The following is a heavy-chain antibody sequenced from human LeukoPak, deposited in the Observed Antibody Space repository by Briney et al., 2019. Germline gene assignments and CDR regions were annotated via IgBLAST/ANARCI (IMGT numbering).Heavy chain of an antibody. V-gene: IGHV3-30*04. CDR3: ARAGTIFGVVPTHDY. J-gene: IGHJ4*02. D-gene: IGHD3-3*01. Sequence: GGSLRLSCAASGFTFSSYAMHWVRQAPGKGLEWVAVISYDGSNKYYADSVKGRFTISRDNSKNTPYLQMNSLRTEDTAVYYCARAGTIFGVVPTHDYWGQGTLVTVSS. CDR1: GFTFSSYA. CDR2: ISYDGSNK.